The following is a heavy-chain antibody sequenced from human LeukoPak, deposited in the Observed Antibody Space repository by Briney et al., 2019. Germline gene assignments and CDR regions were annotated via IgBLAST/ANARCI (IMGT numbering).Heavy chain of an antibody. CDR1: GFTFSDYY. V-gene: IGHV3-11*01. J-gene: IGHJ4*02. Sequence: GGSLGLSCAASGFTFSDYYMSWIRQAPGKGLEWVSYISSSGSTIYYADSVKGRFTISRDNAKNSLYLQMNSLRAEDTAVYYCASSPMGAVFSYWGQGTLVTVSS. CDR2: ISSSGSTI. D-gene: IGHD1-26*01. CDR3: ASSPMGAVFSY.